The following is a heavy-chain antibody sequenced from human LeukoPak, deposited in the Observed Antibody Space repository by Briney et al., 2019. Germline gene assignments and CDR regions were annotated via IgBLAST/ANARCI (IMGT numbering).Heavy chain of an antibody. CDR3: ARGGAVAGNDIDY. J-gene: IGHJ4*02. Sequence: SETLSLTCTVSGYSISSGYYWGWIRQPPGRGLEWIGSIYHSGSTYYNPSLKSRVTISVDTSKNQFSLKLSSVTAADTAVYYCARGGAVAGNDIDYWGQGTLVTVSS. CDR2: IYHSGST. CDR1: GYSISSGYY. D-gene: IGHD6-19*01. V-gene: IGHV4-38-2*02.